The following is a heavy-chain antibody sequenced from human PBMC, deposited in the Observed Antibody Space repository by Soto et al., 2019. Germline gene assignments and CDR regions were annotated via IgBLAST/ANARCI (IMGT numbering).Heavy chain of an antibody. V-gene: IGHV4-39*01. D-gene: IGHD6-13*01. CDR2: IYYSGST. J-gene: IGHJ2*01. CDR3: ARPKMAAAVDWYFDL. CDR1: GGSISSSSYY. Sequence: QLQLQESGPGLVKPSETLSLTCTVSGGSISSSSYYWGWIRQPPGKGLEWIGSIYYSGSTYYNPSLKGRVAISVDTSKHQFSLKLSSVTAADTAVYYCARPKMAAAVDWYFDLWGRGTLVTVSS.